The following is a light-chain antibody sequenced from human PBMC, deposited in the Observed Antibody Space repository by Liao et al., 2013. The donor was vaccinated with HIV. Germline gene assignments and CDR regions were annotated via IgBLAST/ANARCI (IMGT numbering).Light chain of an antibody. CDR1: SLPKQY. V-gene: IGLV3-25*03. Sequence: SYELTQPPSVSVSPGQTARITCSGDSLPKQYAYWYQQKPGQAPVMVIYKDSERPSGIPERFSGSKSGTTVTLTISGVQAEDEADYYCQAWDSSIYVFGTGTKVTVL. CDR3: QAWDSSIYV. CDR2: KDS. J-gene: IGLJ1*01.